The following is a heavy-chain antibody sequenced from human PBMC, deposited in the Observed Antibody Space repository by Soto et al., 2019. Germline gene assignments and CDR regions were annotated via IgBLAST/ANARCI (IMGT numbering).Heavy chain of an antibody. J-gene: IGHJ3*02. CDR1: GYTLTELS. Sequence: GASVKVSCKVSGYTLTELSMHWVRQAPGKGLEWMGGFDPEDGETIYVQKFQGRVTMTEDTSTDTAYMELSSLRSEDTAVYYCATIASYCSGGNCYFLNAFDIWGQGTMVTVSS. V-gene: IGHV1-24*01. CDR3: ATIASYCSGGNCYFLNAFDI. CDR2: FDPEDGET. D-gene: IGHD2-15*01.